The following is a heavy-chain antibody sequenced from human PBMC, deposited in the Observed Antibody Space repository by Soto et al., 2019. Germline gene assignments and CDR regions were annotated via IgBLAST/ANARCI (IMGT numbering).Heavy chain of an antibody. CDR1: GASISYGGFS. CDR3: GRGGRYDSFDY. D-gene: IGHD2-15*01. J-gene: IGHJ4*02. CDR2: ISHLEST. Sequence: SETLSLTCTVSGASISYGGFSWSWIRQSPGKGLEGIGYISHLESTYFHPSFKSRLTMSINRTRNQFSLKLSSVIAADMAVYYWGRGGRYDSFDYSGAGVLVTVSS. V-gene: IGHV4-30-2*06.